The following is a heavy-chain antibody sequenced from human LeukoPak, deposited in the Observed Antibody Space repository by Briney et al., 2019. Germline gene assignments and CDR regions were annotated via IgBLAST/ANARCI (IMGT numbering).Heavy chain of an antibody. V-gene: IGHV1-46*01. D-gene: IGHD4-23*01. CDR2: INPDGGNT. J-gene: IGHJ6*03. Sequence: ASVKVSCKASGDTFSSYAITWVRQAPGQVLEWMGLINPDGGNTNYAQNFQGRVTLTRDTSTSTVYMELSSLISDDTAVYYCARGYSRSAPGYSSYYYYMDVWGKGTTVTISS. CDR3: ARGYSRSAPGYSSYYYYMDV. CDR1: GDTFSSYA.